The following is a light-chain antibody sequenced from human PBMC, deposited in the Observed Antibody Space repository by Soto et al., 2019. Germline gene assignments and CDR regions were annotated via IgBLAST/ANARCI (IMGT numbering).Light chain of an antibody. CDR2: DES. V-gene: IGLV3-21*02. CDR3: QVWHTGSDHPVL. J-gene: IGLJ2*01. Sequence: SYELTQAPSVSVAPGQTARITCGGDDIGTKSVHWYQQKPGQAPVLVVYDESDRPSGIPERFSGSKSGNTASLTLSRVETGDEADYYCQVWHTGSDHPVLFGGGTKLTVL. CDR1: DIGTKS.